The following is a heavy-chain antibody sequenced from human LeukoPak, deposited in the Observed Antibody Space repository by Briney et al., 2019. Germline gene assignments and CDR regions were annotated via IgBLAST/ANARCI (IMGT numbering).Heavy chain of an antibody. Sequence: GGSLRLSCVASGFTFTKCAMSWIRQAPGKGLEWVAIITATGATAYYADSVKGRFAISRDNSRNTVYMQMDSLRAEDTAIYYCAGDRNSDWYSPLDYWGQGSQVTVSP. CDR3: AGDRNSDWYSPLDY. D-gene: IGHD6-19*01. CDR2: ITATGATA. V-gene: IGHV3-23*01. CDR1: GFTFTKCA. J-gene: IGHJ4*02.